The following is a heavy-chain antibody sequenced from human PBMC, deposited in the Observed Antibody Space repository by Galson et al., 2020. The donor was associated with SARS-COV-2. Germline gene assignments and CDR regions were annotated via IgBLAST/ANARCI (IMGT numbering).Heavy chain of an antibody. J-gene: IGHJ4*02. V-gene: IGHV4-59*01. CDR3: ARAAQTYYDFWSGYYNAPHFDY. Sequence: SEPLSLTCTVSGGSISSYYWSWIRQPPGKGLEWIGYISYSGSTNYNPSLKSRVTISVDTSKNQFSLKLSSVTAADTAVYYCARAAQTYYDFWSGYYNAPHFDYWGQGTLVAVSS. CDR1: GGSISSYY. CDR2: ISYSGST. D-gene: IGHD3-3*01.